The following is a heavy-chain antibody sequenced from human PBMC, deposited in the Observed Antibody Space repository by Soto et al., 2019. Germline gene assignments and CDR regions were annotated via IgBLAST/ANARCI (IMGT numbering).Heavy chain of an antibody. CDR1: GFTFSSYG. Sequence: QVQLVESGGGVVQPGRSLRLSCAASGFTFSSYGMHWVRQAPGKGLEWVAVIWYDGSNKYYADSVKGRFTISRDNSKNTLYLQMNSLRAEDTAVYYCARVRDTNYDFWSGYSLDYWGQGTLVTVSS. CDR3: ARVRDTNYDFWSGYSLDY. V-gene: IGHV3-33*01. CDR2: IWYDGSNK. J-gene: IGHJ4*02. D-gene: IGHD3-3*01.